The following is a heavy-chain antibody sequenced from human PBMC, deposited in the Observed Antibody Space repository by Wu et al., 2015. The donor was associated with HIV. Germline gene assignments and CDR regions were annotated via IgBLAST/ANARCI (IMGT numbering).Heavy chain of an antibody. J-gene: IGHJ6*04. CDR2: INPNSGNT. D-gene: IGHD6-13*01. CDR3: ARGRAAAGMNV. V-gene: IGHV1-2*02. Sequence: QVQLVQSGAEVKKPGASVKVSCKASGYTFTSYYIHWVRQAPGQGLEWMGWINPNSGNTNYTQKFQGRVTVTRDTSISTAYLDLSRLTSDDTAVYFCARGRAAAGMNVWGKGTTVIVSS. CDR1: GYTFTSYY.